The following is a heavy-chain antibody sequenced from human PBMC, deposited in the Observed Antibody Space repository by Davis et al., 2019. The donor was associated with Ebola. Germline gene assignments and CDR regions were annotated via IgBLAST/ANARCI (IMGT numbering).Heavy chain of an antibody. CDR1: AYTFTSYA. Sequence: ASSQVSCNASAYTFTSYAMHWVRQAPGQRLVWMGWINAGNGNTKYSQKCQGRVTITRDTSASTAYMELSSLRSEDTAVYYCARERRGDSSSWYEDYYGMDVWGQGTTVTVSS. V-gene: IGHV1-3*01. J-gene: IGHJ6*02. CDR3: ARERRGDSSSWYEDYYGMDV. D-gene: IGHD6-13*01. CDR2: INAGNGNT.